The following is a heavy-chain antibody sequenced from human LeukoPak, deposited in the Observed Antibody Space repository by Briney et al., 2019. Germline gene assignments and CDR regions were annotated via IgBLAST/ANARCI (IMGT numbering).Heavy chain of an antibody. CDR3: ARDAGIVATAN. J-gene: IGHJ4*02. CDR1: GGTFSSYA. CDR2: IIPIFGTA. Sequence: SVKVSCKASGGTFSSYAISWVRQAPGPRLEWMGGIIPIFGTANYAQKFQGRVTITADESTSTAYMELSSLRSEDTAVYYCARDAGIVATANWGQGTLVTVSS. V-gene: IGHV1-69*13. D-gene: IGHD5-12*01.